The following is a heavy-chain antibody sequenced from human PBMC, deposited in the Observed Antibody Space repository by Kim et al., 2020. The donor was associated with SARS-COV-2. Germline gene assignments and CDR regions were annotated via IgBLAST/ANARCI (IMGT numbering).Heavy chain of an antibody. D-gene: IGHD3-3*01. CDR3: ATNLPITYDFWSGELGY. J-gene: IGHJ4*02. Sequence: LKSRVTISVDTSKNQFSLKLSSVTAADTAVYYCATNLPITYDFWSGELGYWGQGTLVTVSS. V-gene: IGHV4-39*01.